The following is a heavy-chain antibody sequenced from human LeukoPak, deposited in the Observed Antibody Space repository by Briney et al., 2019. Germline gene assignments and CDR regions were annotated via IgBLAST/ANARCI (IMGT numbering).Heavy chain of an antibody. D-gene: IGHD6-6*01. V-gene: IGHV4-34*01. J-gene: IGHJ6*02. CDR3: ARGPYSSSSLSYYYYGMDV. Sequence: TLSLTCAVYGGSFSGYYWSWIRQPPGKGLEWIGEINHSGSTNYNPSLKSRVTISVDTSKNQFSLKLSSVTAADTAVYYCARGPYSSSSLSYYYYGMDVWGQGTTVTVSS. CDR1: GGSFSGYY. CDR2: INHSGST.